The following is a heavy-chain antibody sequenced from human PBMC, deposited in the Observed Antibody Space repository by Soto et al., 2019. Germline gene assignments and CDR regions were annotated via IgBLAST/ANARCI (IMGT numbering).Heavy chain of an antibody. V-gene: IGHV3-74*01. CDR2: INPDATTI. J-gene: IGHJ4*02. CDR3: ATAGSYRFDH. D-gene: IGHD3-10*01. Sequence: PGGSLRLSCATSGFTFSNYCIHWVRQAPGEGLVWVSRINPDATTINYADSVKGRFTVSRDNAKNTLYLQMNSLRAEDTAVYYCATAGSYRFDHWGQGTLVTVSS. CDR1: GFTFSNYC.